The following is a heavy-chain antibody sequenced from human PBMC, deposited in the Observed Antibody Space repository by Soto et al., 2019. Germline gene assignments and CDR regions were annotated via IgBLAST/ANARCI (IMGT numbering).Heavy chain of an antibody. CDR1: GGSFSGYY. J-gene: IGHJ4*02. CDR3: ARGRPNGYNWNYGGRLYFDY. Sequence: SLTCAVYGGSFSGYYWSWIRQPPGKGLEWIGEINHSGSTNYNPSLKSRVTISVDTSKNQFSLKLSSVTAADTAVYYCARGRPNGYNWNYGGRLYFDYWGQGTLVTVSS. D-gene: IGHD1-7*01. V-gene: IGHV4-34*01. CDR2: INHSGST.